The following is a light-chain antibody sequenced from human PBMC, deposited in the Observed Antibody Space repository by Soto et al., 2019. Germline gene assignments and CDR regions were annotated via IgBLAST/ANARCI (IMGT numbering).Light chain of an antibody. V-gene: IGKV3-15*01. Sequence: EIVLPQSPDPLSLSPGERSTLSCRAIQSLSSSWLAWYQQKPGQAPRLLIYAASTRATGIPARFSGSGSGTEFTLTITSLQSEDFAVYYCQQYNNWPLQTFGQGTKVDIK. CDR2: AAS. CDR1: QSLSSS. J-gene: IGKJ1*01. CDR3: QQYNNWPLQT.